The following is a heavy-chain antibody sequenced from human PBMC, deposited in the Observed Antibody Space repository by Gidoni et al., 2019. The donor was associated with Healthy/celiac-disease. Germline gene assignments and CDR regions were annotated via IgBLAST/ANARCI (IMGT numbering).Heavy chain of an antibody. CDR2: IWYDGSNK. J-gene: IGHJ4*02. V-gene: IGHV3-33*01. D-gene: IGHD6-6*01. CDR1: GFTFRSYG. Sequence: QVQLVESGGGVVQPGRSLRLSCAASGFTFRSYGMHWVRQAPGQGLEWVAVIWYDGSNKYYADSVKGRFTISRDNSKNTLYLQMNSLRAEDTAVYYCARDKKPPVGAARPESSIIDYWGQGTLVTVSS. CDR3: ARDKKPPVGAARPESSIIDY.